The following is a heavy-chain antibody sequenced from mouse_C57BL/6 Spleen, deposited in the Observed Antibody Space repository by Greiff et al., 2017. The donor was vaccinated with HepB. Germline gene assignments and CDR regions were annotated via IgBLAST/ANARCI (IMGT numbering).Heavy chain of an antibody. CDR3: ASDGYYYFDY. V-gene: IGHV1-22*01. CDR1: GYTFTDYN. D-gene: IGHD2-3*01. Sequence: VQLQQSGPELVKPGASVKMSCKASGYTFTDYNMHWVKQSHGKSLEWIGYINPNNGGTSYNQKSKGKATLTVNKSSSTAYMELRSLTSEDSAVYYCASDGYYYFDYWGQGTTLTVSS. J-gene: IGHJ2*01. CDR2: INPNNGGT.